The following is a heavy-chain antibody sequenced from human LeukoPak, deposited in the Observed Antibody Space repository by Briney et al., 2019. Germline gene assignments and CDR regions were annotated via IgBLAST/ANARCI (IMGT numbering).Heavy chain of an antibody. D-gene: IGHD2-15*01. CDR3: SRDFVGVCSGGSCYLDAFDI. V-gene: IGHV1-18*01. CDR1: GYTFTNYG. CDR2: ISAYNGNT. J-gene: IGHJ3*02. Sequence: ASVKVSCKASGYTFTNYGVSWVRQAPGQGLDWMGWISAYNGNTNYAQKLQGRVTMTTDTSTSTAYMELRSLRSDDTAVYYCSRDFVGVCSGGSCYLDAFDIWGQGTMVTVSS.